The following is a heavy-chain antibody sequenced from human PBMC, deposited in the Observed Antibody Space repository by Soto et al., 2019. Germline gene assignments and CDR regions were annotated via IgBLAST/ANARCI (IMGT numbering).Heavy chain of an antibody. CDR3: ARGWSGYCSGGSCYGFDY. D-gene: IGHD2-15*01. CDR1: GGSFSGYY. V-gene: IGHV4-34*01. CDR2: INHSGST. Sequence: SETLSLTCAVYGGSFSGYYWSWIRQPPGKGLEWIGEINHSGSTNYNPSLKSRVTISVDTSKNQFSLKLSSVTAADTAVYYCARGWSGYCSGGSCYGFDYWGQGTLVTVSS. J-gene: IGHJ4*02.